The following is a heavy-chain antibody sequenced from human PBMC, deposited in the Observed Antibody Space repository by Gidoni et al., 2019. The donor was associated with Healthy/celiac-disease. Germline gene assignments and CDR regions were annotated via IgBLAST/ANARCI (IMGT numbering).Heavy chain of an antibody. D-gene: IGHD5-18*01. CDR1: GGSISSYY. V-gene: IGHV4-59*01. Sequence: QVQLQESGPGLVKPSETLSLTCTVSGGSISSYYWSWIRQPPGKGLEWIGYIYYSGSTNYNPSLKSRVTISVDTSKNQFSLKLSSVTAADTAVYYCARVGYSLSPYYYYYMDVWGKGTTVTVSS. J-gene: IGHJ6*03. CDR3: ARVGYSLSPYYYYYMDV. CDR2: IYYSGST.